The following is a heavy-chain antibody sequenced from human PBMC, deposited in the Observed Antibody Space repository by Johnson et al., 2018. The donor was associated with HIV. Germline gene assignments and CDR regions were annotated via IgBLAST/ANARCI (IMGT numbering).Heavy chain of an antibody. CDR2: ISYDGSNK. Sequence: QVQLVESGGGVVQPGTSLRLSCAASGFTFTSFAMHWVRQAPGKGLEWVAFISYDGSNKYFTDSVRGRFTISRDNSKNTLFLQMNSLRAEDTAVYYCARGGKGWLQCAFDIWGQGTMVTVSS. D-gene: IGHD5-24*01. CDR3: ARGGKGWLQCAFDI. V-gene: IGHV3-30-3*01. J-gene: IGHJ3*02. CDR1: GFTFTSFA.